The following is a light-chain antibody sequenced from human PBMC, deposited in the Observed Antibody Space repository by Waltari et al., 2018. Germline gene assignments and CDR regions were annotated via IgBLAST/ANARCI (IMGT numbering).Light chain of an antibody. CDR2: KDK. CDR1: KLGDKY. J-gene: IGLJ2*01. CDR3: QAWDRGTVI. Sequence: YELTQPPSVSVSPGQTANISCSGDKLGDKYVCWYQQKPGQSPVLVIYKDKKRPSGIPWRFSASNLGNTATLTISGTQDVDESDYYCQAWDRGTVIFGGGTKLTVL. V-gene: IGLV3-1*01.